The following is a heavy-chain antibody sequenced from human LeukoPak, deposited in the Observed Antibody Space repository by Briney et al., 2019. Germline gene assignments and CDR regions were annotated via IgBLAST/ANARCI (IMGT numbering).Heavy chain of an antibody. D-gene: IGHD6-6*01. CDR3: AKYPSEYSSPYGMDV. J-gene: IGHJ6*02. CDR2: IYDSGRT. CDR1: GGSISSYY. V-gene: IGHV4-59*01. Sequence: SETVSLTCSVSGGSISSYYWSWARQPPGKGLEWIGYIYDSGRTNYSPSLKSRATISVDTSKNQVSLKVSSVTVADTAVYFCAKYPSEYSSPYGMDVRGPETPDTVSS.